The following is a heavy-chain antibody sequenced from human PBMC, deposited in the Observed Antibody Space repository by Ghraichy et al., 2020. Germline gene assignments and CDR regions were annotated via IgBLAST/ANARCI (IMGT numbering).Heavy chain of an antibody. D-gene: IGHD1-20*01. V-gene: IGHV3-30*02. CDR2: TSLHSVFAED. CDR1: GVNFRNFG. CDR3: SKSQSGAYNFDAFDI. Sequence: GGSLRLSCAVSGVNFRNFGMHWLRQAPGKGLEWVATSLHSVFAEDIRFYGDSVEGRFTVSRDRSKNTLNLDLLSLRPEDTAVYYCSKSQSGAYNFDAFDIWGRGTMVTVTA. J-gene: IGHJ3*02.